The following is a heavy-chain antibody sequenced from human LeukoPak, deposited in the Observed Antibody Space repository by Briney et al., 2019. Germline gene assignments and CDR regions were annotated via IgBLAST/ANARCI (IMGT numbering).Heavy chain of an antibody. Sequence: ASVKVSFKASGYTFTAYRMYWVRQAPGQGLEWMGWINPNSGGTNYAQKFQGRVTMTRDTSISTAYMELNSLRSDDTAVCYCARDRGRPDAFDVWGQGTMVTVSS. V-gene: IGHV1-2*02. CDR3: ARDRGRPDAFDV. CDR1: GYTFTAYR. J-gene: IGHJ3*01. CDR2: INPNSGGT. D-gene: IGHD2-15*01.